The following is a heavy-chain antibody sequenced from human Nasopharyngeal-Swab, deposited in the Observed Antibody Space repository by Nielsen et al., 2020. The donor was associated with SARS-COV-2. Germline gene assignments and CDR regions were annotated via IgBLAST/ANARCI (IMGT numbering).Heavy chain of an antibody. CDR1: GGTFSSYA. CDR3: ARSGYSNSDIDY. CDR2: IIPIFGTA. Sequence: VKVSCKASGGTFSSYAISWVRQAPGQGLEWMGGIIPIFGTADYAQKFQDRVTITADESTSTAYMELSSLRSEDTAVYCCARSGYSNSDIDYWGQGTLVTVSS. D-gene: IGHD6-6*01. V-gene: IGHV1-69*13. J-gene: IGHJ4*02.